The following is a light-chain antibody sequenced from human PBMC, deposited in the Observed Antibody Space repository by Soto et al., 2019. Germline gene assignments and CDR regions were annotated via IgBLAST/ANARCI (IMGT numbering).Light chain of an antibody. CDR2: DAS. CDR3: QQYYSSPPEPST. J-gene: IGKJ2*01. Sequence: EIVLTQSPATLSVSPGERATLSCRASQSVRSNLAWYQQKPDQAPRLLIFDASTRATNIPARFSGSGSGTEFTLTISSLQSEDVAVYYCQQYYSSPPEPSTFGQGTKLEI. V-gene: IGKV3-15*01. CDR1: QSVRSN.